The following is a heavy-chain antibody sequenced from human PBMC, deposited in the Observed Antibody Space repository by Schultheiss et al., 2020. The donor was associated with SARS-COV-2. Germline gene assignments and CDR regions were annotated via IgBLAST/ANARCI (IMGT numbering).Heavy chain of an antibody. Sequence: SETLSLTCAVSGGSISSGGYSWSWIRQPPGKGLEWIGEINHSGSTNYNPSLKSRVTISVDTSKNQFSLKLSSVTAADTAVYCCARHVDRDAFDIWGQGTMVTVSS. CDR3: ARHVDRDAFDI. CDR1: GGSISSGGYS. J-gene: IGHJ3*02. CDR2: INHSGST. V-gene: IGHV4-39*01.